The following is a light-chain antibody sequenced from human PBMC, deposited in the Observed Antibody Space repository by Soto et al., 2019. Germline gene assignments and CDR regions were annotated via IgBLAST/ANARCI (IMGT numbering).Light chain of an antibody. V-gene: IGLV2-11*01. CDR3: SSHADSYTLI. CDR1: SSDIGAYNS. J-gene: IGLJ2*01. Sequence: QSALTQPRSVSGSPEQSVTISCTGTSSDIGAYNSVSWYQQHPGKAPKLMIYDVAKRPPGVPDRFSGSKSYYTASLTISGLQAEDEADYYCSSHADSYTLIFGGGTKLTVL. CDR2: DVA.